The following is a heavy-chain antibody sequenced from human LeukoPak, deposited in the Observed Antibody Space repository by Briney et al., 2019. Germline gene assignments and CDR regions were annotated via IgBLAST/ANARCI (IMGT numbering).Heavy chain of an antibody. J-gene: IGHJ4*02. Sequence: GGSLRLSCAASGFTFSSYEMNWVRQAPGKGLGWVSYISSSGSTIYYADSVKGRFTISRDNAKNSLYLQMNSLRAEDTAVYYCARDVPLRYFDWLTGGFDYWGQGTLVTVSS. V-gene: IGHV3-48*03. CDR1: GFTFSSYE. CDR3: ARDVPLRYFDWLTGGFDY. CDR2: ISSSGSTI. D-gene: IGHD3-9*01.